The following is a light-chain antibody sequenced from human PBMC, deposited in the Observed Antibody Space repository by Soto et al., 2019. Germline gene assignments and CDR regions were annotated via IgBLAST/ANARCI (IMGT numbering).Light chain of an antibody. CDR2: GAS. CDR1: QSVSSSY. J-gene: IGKJ1*01. CDR3: QQYGSSPGGT. V-gene: IGKV3-20*01. Sequence: EIVLTQSPGTLSLSPGERATLSCRASQSVSSSYLAWYQQKPGQAPRLLIYGASSRATGSPDRFSGSGSGTDFTLTISRLEPEDFAVYYCQQYGSSPGGTFGQGTKVEIK.